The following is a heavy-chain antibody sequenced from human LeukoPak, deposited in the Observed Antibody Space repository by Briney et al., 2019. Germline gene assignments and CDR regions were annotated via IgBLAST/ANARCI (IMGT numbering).Heavy chain of an antibody. CDR2: IIPIFGTA. D-gene: IGHD3-3*01. Sequence: RASVKVSCKASGGTFSSYAISWVRQAPGQGLEWMGGIIPIFGTANYAQKFQGRVTITADESTSTAYMELSSLRSEDTAVYYCARADDFWNPNGYWGQGTLVTVSS. J-gene: IGHJ4*02. V-gene: IGHV1-69*13. CDR1: GGTFSSYA. CDR3: ARADDFWNPNGY.